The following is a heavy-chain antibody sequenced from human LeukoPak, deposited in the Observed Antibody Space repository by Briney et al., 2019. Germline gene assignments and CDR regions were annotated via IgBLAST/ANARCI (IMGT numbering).Heavy chain of an antibody. Sequence: RGSLRLSCAASGFTFSSYAMSWVRQAPGKGLEWVSVSTSSGNTYYVDSVKGRFTISRDNSKNTLYLQMNSLRAEDTAVYYCAKVRVYGDYAFDIWGQGTMVTVSS. V-gene: IGHV3-23*01. D-gene: IGHD4-17*01. CDR2: STSSGNT. J-gene: IGHJ3*02. CDR1: GFTFSSYA. CDR3: AKVRVYGDYAFDI.